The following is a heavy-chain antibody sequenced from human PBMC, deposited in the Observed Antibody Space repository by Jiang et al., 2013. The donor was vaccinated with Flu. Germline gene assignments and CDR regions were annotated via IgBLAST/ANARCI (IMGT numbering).Heavy chain of an antibody. CDR2: IYYSGST. CDR3: ARGRSGWLRAYYFDY. Sequence: LLKPSETLSLTCTVSGGSISSYYWSWIRQPPGKGLEWIGYIYYSGSTNYNPSLKSRVTISVDTSKNQFSLKLSSVTAADTAVYYCARGRSGWLRAYYFDYWGQGTLVTVSS. V-gene: IGHV4-59*12. J-gene: IGHJ4*02. D-gene: IGHD5-12*01. CDR1: GGSISSYY.